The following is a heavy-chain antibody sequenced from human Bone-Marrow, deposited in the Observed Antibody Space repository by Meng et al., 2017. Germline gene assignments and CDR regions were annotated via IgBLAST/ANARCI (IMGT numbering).Heavy chain of an antibody. CDR1: GGSISNSY. CDR3: ARGRDGYNYYFDY. Sequence: SETLSLTFTVSGGSISNSYWSWIRQPPGKGLEWIGYIYYSGSTNYNPSLKSRVTISVDTPKNKFSLKLSSVTAADTAVYYCARGRDGYNYYFDYWGQGTLVTVSS. V-gene: IGHV4-59*01. CDR2: IYYSGST. J-gene: IGHJ4*02. D-gene: IGHD5-24*01.